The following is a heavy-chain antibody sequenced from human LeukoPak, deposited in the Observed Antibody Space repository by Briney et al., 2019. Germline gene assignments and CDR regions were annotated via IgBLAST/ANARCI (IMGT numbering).Heavy chain of an antibody. CDR2: IKRDGSEI. J-gene: IGHJ3*02. CDR3: ARVAGGNYLDAFDI. V-gene: IGHV3-7*01. CDR1: GFTFSSYW. Sequence: GGSLRLSCAASGFTFSSYWMAWVRQAPGKGLEWVANIKRDGSEIYYVDSVKGRFTISRDNAKNSLDLQMNSLRVEDTALYYCARVAGGNYLDAFDIWGQRTMVTVSS. D-gene: IGHD1-26*01.